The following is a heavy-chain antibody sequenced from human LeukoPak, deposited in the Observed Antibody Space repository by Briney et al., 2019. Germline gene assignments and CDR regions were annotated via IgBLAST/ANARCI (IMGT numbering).Heavy chain of an antibody. CDR2: IYYSGST. D-gene: IGHD3-3*01. V-gene: IGHV4-59*01. J-gene: IGHJ6*03. CDR3: ARGGSGYHSSLYYYYYYMDV. CDR1: GGSISSDY. Sequence: SETLSLTCTVSGGSISSDYWSWIRQPPGNGLEWIEYIYYSGSTNYNPSLKSRVTISVDTSKNQFSLKLSSVTAADTAVYYCARGGSGYHSSLYYYYYYMDVWGKGTTVTVSS.